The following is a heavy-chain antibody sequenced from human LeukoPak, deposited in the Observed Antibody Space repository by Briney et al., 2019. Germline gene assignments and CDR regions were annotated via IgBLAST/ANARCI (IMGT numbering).Heavy chain of an antibody. V-gene: IGHV3-30*18. CDR3: AKGNYMDV. J-gene: IGHJ6*03. Sequence: GGSLRLSCAASGFTFSSYAMHWVRQAPGKGLEWVAVISYDGTNKYYADSVKGRFNISRDNSKNTVYLQMNSLRAEDTAVYYCAKGNYMDVWGKGTTVTVSS. CDR2: ISYDGTNK. CDR1: GFTFSSYA.